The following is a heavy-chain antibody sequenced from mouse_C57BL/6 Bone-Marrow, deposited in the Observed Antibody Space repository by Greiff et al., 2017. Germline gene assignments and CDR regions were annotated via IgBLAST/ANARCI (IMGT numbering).Heavy chain of an antibody. V-gene: IGHV1-59*01. D-gene: IGHD2-4*01. CDR3: AREAPYEDYGTGWFAY. CDR1: GYTFTSYW. J-gene: IGHJ3*01. CDR2: IDPSDSYT. Sequence: QVQLQQPGAELVRPGTSVKLSCKASGYTFTSYWMHWVKQRPGQGLEWIGVIDPSDSYTNYNQKFKGKATVTVDTSSSTAYMQLSSLTSEDSAVYYCAREAPYEDYGTGWFAYWGQGTMVTVSA.